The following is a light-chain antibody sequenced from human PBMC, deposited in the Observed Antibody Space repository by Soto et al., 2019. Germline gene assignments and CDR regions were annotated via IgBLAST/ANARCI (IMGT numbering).Light chain of an antibody. CDR1: QSVSSN. CDR2: GAS. V-gene: IGKV3-15*01. J-gene: IGKJ5*01. Sequence: EIVMTQSPVTLSVSPGERATLSCRASQSVSSNLAWYQQKPGQAPRLLIYGASTRATGIPARFRGSGSGTEFTLTISSLQSEDFAVYYCQHYNNWPPITFGQGTRLES. CDR3: QHYNNWPPIT.